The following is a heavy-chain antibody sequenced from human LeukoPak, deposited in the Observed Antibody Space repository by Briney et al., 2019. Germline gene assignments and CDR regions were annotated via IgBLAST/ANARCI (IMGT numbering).Heavy chain of an antibody. CDR3: ARGGYCSGTSCSDPVEY. CDR1: GYSFTSYW. Sequence: GESLKISCKGSGYSFTSYWIGWVRQMPGKGLEWMGIIYPGDSDTRYSPSFQGQVTISADKSISTAYLQWSSLKASDTAMYYCARGGYCSGTSCSDPVEYWGQGTLVTVSS. J-gene: IGHJ4*02. V-gene: IGHV5-51*01. D-gene: IGHD2-2*01. CDR2: IYPGDSDT.